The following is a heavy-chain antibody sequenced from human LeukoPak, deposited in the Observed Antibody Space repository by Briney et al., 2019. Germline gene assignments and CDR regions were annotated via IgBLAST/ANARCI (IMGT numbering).Heavy chain of an antibody. J-gene: IGHJ6*03. V-gene: IGHV4-59*01. Sequence: SETLSLTCTVAGGSISSYYWSWIRQPPGKGLEWIGYIYYSGSTNYNPSLKSRVTISVDTSKNQFSLKLSSVTAADTAVYYCARGGGNLGYYYYMDVWGKGTTVTISS. CDR3: ARGGGNLGYYYYMDV. CDR2: IYYSGST. CDR1: GGSISSYY. D-gene: IGHD4-23*01.